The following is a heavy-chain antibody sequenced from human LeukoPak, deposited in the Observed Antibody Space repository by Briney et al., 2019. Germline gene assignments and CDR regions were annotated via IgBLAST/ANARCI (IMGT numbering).Heavy chain of an antibody. CDR2: IRYDGSNK. V-gene: IGHV3-30*02. D-gene: IGHD5-18*01. CDR1: GFTFSSYG. CDR3: AKGSGYSYGSYDY. Sequence: GGSLRLSCAASGFTFSSYGMHWVRQAPGKGLEWVAFIRYDGSNKYYADSVKGRFTISRDNSKNTLYLQMNSMRAEDTPVYYFAKGSGYSYGSYDYWGQGTLVTVSS. J-gene: IGHJ4*02.